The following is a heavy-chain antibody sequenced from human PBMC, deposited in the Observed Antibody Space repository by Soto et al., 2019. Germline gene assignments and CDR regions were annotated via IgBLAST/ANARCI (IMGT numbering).Heavy chain of an antibody. CDR3: ASGGAGSGPFTWELPDH. V-gene: IGHV1-45*02. D-gene: IGHD1-26*01. J-gene: IGHJ4*02. Sequence: GASVKVYCKALGNTFTYRYLHWVRQAPGQALEWMGWITPFNGDVHYAHKFQERVTITRDRSINTAYMRMSSLRSEDTAMYYCASGGAGSGPFTWELPDHWGQGTLVTVSS. CDR1: GNTFTYRY. CDR2: ITPFNGDV.